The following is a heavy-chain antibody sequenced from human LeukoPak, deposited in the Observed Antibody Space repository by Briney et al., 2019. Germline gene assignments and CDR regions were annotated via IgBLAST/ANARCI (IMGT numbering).Heavy chain of an antibody. J-gene: IGHJ5*02. Sequence: SGGSLRLSCAASGFTFSSYGMHWVRQAPGKGLEWVSAISGSGGSTYYADSVKGRFTISRDSSKNTLFLQMNRLRAEDTAVYYCAKDLPERNYYGSGSPTSWGQGTLVTVSS. CDR1: GFTFSSYG. D-gene: IGHD3-10*01. V-gene: IGHV3-23*01. CDR2: ISGSGGST. CDR3: AKDLPERNYYGSGSPTS.